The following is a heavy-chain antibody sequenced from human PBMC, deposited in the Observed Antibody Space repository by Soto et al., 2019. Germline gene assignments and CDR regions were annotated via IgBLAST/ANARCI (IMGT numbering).Heavy chain of an antibody. Sequence: SETLSLTCTVSGGSISSSSYYWGWIRQPPGKGLEWIGYIYYSGSTNYNPSLKSRVTISVDTSKNQFSLKLSSVTAADTAVYYCASSNSSGWYYRFIHATWGQGTLVTVSS. J-gene: IGHJ5*02. CDR1: GGSISSSSYY. V-gene: IGHV4-61*05. D-gene: IGHD6-19*01. CDR3: ASSNSSGWYYRFIHAT. CDR2: IYYSGST.